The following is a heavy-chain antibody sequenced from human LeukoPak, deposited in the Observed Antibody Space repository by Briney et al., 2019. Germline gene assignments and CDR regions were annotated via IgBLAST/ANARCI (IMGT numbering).Heavy chain of an antibody. CDR3: ARGWPRRSIAVAGSGDLGY. Sequence: KSSETLSLTCAVYGGSFSGYYWSWIRQPPGKGLEWIGEINHSGSTNYNPSLKSRVTISVDTSKNQFSLKLSSVTAADTAVYYCARGWPRRSIAVAGSGDLGYWGQGTLVTVSS. V-gene: IGHV4-34*01. J-gene: IGHJ4*02. D-gene: IGHD6-19*01. CDR2: INHSGST. CDR1: GGSFSGYY.